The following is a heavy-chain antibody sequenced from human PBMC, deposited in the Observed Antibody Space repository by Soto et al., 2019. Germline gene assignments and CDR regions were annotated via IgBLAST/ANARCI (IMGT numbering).Heavy chain of an antibody. J-gene: IGHJ4*02. CDR2: ISGDNGNT. Sequence: APVKVSCKASGYTFVNYGIDWVRQAPGQGPEWMGWISGDNGNTNFAQKFQGRVTMTIDTSTSTASMELRSLRSDVTAVYYCARVDGTGLLDYWGQGTLVTVSS. CDR1: GYTFVNYG. CDR3: ARVDGTGLLDY. V-gene: IGHV1-18*01. D-gene: IGHD1-1*01.